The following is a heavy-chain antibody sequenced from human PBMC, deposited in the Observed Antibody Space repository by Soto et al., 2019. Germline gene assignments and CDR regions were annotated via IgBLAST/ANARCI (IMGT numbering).Heavy chain of an antibody. V-gene: IGHV3-49*04. CDR2: IRGKAYGETT. D-gene: IGHD3-3*01. J-gene: IGHJ6*02. CDR3: TRDLYYDFWSGKRPYGMDV. Sequence: GGSLRLSCAASGLTFGDYAMSWVRQAPGKGLQWVSFIRGKAYGETTEYAASVKGRFIMSRDDSKSIAYLQMNSLKTEDTAVYYCTRDLYYDFWSGKRPYGMDVWGQGTTVTVSS. CDR1: GLTFGDYA.